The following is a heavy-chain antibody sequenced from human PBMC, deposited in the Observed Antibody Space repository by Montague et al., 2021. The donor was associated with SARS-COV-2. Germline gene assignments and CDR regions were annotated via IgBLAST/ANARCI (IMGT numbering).Heavy chain of an antibody. CDR2: INHSGST. V-gene: IGHV4-34*01. CDR3: ARGPSDNIGIVAARLDF. CDR1: GGSFSGYY. J-gene: IGHJ4*02. D-gene: IGHD5-12*01. Sequence: SETLSLTCAVYGGSFSGYYWNWIRQPPGKGLEWIGEINHSGSTNYNPSLKSRVTISLDTSNNQFSLKLTSVTAADTAVYYCARGPSDNIGIVAARLDFWGQGTLVTVSS.